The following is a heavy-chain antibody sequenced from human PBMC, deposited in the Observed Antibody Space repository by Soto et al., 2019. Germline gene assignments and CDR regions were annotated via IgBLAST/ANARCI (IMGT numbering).Heavy chain of an antibody. CDR3: ARTCHSGYDFTYYGMDV. CDR2: LDREDDK. D-gene: IGHD5-12*01. Sequence: SGPPLVNPTHTLTLTCTFSGFSLSTSGMWVSWIRQPPGKALEWLALLDREDDKYYITSLKTRLTIPKDTPKNQVVLTMTNMDLVDTATYYCARTCHSGYDFTYYGMDVWGQGTTVTVSS. J-gene: IGHJ6*02. CDR1: GFSLSTSGMW. V-gene: IGHV2-70*01.